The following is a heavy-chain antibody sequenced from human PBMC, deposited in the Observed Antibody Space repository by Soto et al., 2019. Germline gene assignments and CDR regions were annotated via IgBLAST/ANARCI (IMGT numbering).Heavy chain of an antibody. V-gene: IGHV1-18*01. Sequence: ASVKVSCKASGYTFTSCGISWVRQAPGQGLEWMGWISAYNGNTNYAQKLQGRVTMTTDTSTSTAYMELRSLRSDDTAVYYCARIRVLRYFDWLSANAFDIWGQGTMVTVSS. CDR1: GYTFTSCG. J-gene: IGHJ3*02. CDR2: ISAYNGNT. D-gene: IGHD3-9*01. CDR3: ARIRVLRYFDWLSANAFDI.